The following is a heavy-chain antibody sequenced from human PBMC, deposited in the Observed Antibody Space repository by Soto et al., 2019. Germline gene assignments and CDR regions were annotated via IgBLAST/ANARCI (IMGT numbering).Heavy chain of an antibody. CDR2: IRSKAYGGTT. D-gene: IGHD3-22*01. J-gene: IGHJ4*02. Sequence: GESLKISCTASGFTFGDYAMSWFRQAPGKGLEWVGFIRSKAYGGTTEYAASVKGRFTISRDDSKSIAYLQMNSLKTEDTAVYYCTSFYYDSSGTFDYWGQGTLVTVSS. CDR1: GFTFGDYA. CDR3: TSFYYDSSGTFDY. V-gene: IGHV3-49*03.